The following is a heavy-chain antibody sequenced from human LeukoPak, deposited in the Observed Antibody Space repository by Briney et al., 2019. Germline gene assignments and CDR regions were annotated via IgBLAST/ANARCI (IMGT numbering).Heavy chain of an antibody. Sequence: SVKVSCKASGGTFSSYAISWVRQAPGQGLEWMGGIIPIFGTANYAQKFQGRVTITADKSTSTAYMELSSLRSEDTAVYYCARGFVLMVYAGDYWGQGTLVTVSS. CDR3: ARGFVLMVYAGDY. V-gene: IGHV1-69*06. D-gene: IGHD2-8*01. J-gene: IGHJ4*02. CDR2: IIPIFGTA. CDR1: GGTFSSYA.